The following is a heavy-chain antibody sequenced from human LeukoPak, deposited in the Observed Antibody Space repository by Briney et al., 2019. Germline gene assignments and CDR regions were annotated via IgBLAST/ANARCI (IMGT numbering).Heavy chain of an antibody. CDR2: ISGSGDRA. D-gene: IGHD3-16*01. V-gene: IGHV3-23*01. J-gene: IGHJ3*02. CDR1: GFTFSYYA. Sequence: GGSLRLSCAASGFTFSYYAMSWVRQPPGKGPEWVSVISGSGDRAYYADSVKGRFTISRDNSENTFSLRMNSLTAEDTAVYYCAKDRTLGAGGVSDIWGQGTMVTVSS. CDR3: AKDRTLGAGGVSDI.